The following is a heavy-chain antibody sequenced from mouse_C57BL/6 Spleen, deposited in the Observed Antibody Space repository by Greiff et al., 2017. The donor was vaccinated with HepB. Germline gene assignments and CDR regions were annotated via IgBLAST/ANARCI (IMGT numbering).Heavy chain of an antibody. V-gene: IGHV1-53*01. CDR2: INPSNGGT. CDR3: ASYRGGFYYAMDY. CDR1: GYTFTSYW. J-gene: IGHJ4*01. Sequence: VQLQQPGTELVKPGASVKLSCKASGYTFTSYWMHWVKQRPGQGLEWIGNINPSNGGTNYNEKFKSKATLTVDKSSSTAYMQLSSLTSEDSAVYYCASYRGGFYYAMDYWGQGTSVTVSS.